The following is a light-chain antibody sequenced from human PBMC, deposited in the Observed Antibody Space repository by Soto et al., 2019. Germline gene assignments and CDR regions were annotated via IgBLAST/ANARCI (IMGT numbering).Light chain of an antibody. Sequence: EIVMTQSPATLSVSPGERATLSCRASRGVGSTVAWYQQKPGQTPRLLIYDSSTRASGIPARFSGSGSGTDFTLTINSMQSDHFAVYYCQHYHDCPLTLGGGTKVDXK. V-gene: IGKV3-15*01. J-gene: IGKJ4*01. CDR1: RGVGST. CDR3: QHYHDCPLT. CDR2: DSS.